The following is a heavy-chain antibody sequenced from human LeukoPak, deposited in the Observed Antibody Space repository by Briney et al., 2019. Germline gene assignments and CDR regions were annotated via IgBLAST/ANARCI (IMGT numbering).Heavy chain of an antibody. V-gene: IGHV3-48*03. Sequence: GGSLRLSCAASGFTFSSYEMNWVRQAPGKGLEWVSYISSSGTTVYYADSVKGRFTISRDNAKNSLYLQMNSLRAEDTAVYYCARGGYCSSSICYSLNAFDIWGQGTMFTVSS. CDR1: GFTFSSYE. CDR2: ISSSGTTV. D-gene: IGHD2-2*01. CDR3: ARGGYCSSSICYSLNAFDI. J-gene: IGHJ3*02.